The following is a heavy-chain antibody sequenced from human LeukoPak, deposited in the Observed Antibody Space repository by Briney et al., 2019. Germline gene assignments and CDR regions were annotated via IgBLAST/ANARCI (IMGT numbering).Heavy chain of an antibody. D-gene: IGHD2-15*01. CDR2: IKGDGSVA. V-gene: IGHV3-74*01. CDR3: ARGGYCSGGTCYLFNAFDI. J-gene: IGHJ3*02. CDR1: GFTFNIYW. Sequence: PGGSLRLSCAASGFTFNIYWMHWVRQAPGKSLEWVSRIKGDGSVATYADSVKGRFTISRDNAKNSLYLQMNSLRVEDTAVYYCARGGYCSGGTCYLFNAFDIWGQGTTVTVSS.